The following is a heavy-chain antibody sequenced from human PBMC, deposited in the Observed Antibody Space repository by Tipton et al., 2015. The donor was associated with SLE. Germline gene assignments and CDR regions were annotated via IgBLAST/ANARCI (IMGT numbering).Heavy chain of an antibody. J-gene: IGHJ5*02. Sequence: TLSLTCTVSGGSISSGSYYWSWIRQPAGKGLEWIGRIYYSGSTNYNPSLKSRVTISVDTSKNQFSLKLSSVTAADTAVYYCAREGYSSGRGWFDPWGQGTLVTVSS. V-gene: IGHV4-61*10. CDR3: AREGYSSGRGWFDP. CDR1: GGSISSGSYY. D-gene: IGHD6-19*01. CDR2: IYYSGST.